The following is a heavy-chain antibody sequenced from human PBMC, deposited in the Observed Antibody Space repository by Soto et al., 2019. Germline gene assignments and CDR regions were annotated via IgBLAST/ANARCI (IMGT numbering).Heavy chain of an antibody. J-gene: IGHJ6*03. Sequence: GESLKISCKGSGYSFTSYWIGWVRQMPGKGLEWMGIIYPGDSDTRYSPSFQGQVTISADKSISTAYLQWSSLKASDTAMYYCARLLDYVFWSGYKQPGYYYMDVGGKGTRVTVPS. CDR2: IYPGDSDT. CDR1: GYSFTSYW. V-gene: IGHV5-51*01. CDR3: ARLLDYVFWSGYKQPGYYYMDV. D-gene: IGHD3-3*01.